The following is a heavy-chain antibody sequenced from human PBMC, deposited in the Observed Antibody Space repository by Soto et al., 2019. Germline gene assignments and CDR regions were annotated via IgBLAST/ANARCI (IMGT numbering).Heavy chain of an antibody. CDR2: IFSNDEK. V-gene: IGHV2-26*01. D-gene: IGHD3-10*01. CDR1: GFSLSNARMG. CDR3: ARLWGPSGVAYYGMDV. Sequence: VFSKESGPVLVKPTETLTLTCTVSGFSLSNARMGVSWIRQPPGKALEWLAHIFSNDEKSYSTSLKSRLTISKDTSKSQVVLTMTNMDPVDTATYYCARLWGPSGVAYYGMDVWGQGTTVTVSS. J-gene: IGHJ6*02.